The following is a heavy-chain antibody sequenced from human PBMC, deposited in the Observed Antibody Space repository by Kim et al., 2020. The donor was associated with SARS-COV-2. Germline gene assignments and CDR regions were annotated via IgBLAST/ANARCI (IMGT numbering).Heavy chain of an antibody. CDR3: ARQGDGSGSYYPYYFDY. CDR1: GGSISSSSYY. V-gene: IGHV4-39*01. D-gene: IGHD3-10*01. CDR2: IYYSGST. J-gene: IGHJ4*02. Sequence: SETLSLTCTVSGGSISSSSYYWGWIRQPPGKGLEWIGSIYYSGSTYYNPSLKSRVTISVDTSKNQFSLKLSSVTAADTAVYYCARQGDGSGSYYPYYFDYWGQGTLVTVSS.